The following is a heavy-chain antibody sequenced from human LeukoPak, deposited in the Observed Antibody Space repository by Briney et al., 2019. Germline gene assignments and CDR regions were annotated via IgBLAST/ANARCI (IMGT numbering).Heavy chain of an antibody. D-gene: IGHD3-3*01. CDR1: GGSISSYY. Sequence: PSETLSLTCTVSGGSISSYYWSWIRQPPGKGLEWIGYIYYSGSTNYNPSLKSRVTISVDTSKNQFSLKLSSVTAADTAVYYCARDEVNGFLDYWGQGTLVTVSS. CDR2: IYYSGST. J-gene: IGHJ4*02. CDR3: ARDEVNGFLDY. V-gene: IGHV4-59*01.